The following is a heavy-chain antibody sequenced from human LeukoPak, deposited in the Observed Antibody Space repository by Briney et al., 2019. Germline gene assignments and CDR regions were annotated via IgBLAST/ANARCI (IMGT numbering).Heavy chain of an antibody. Sequence: ASVKVSCKASGYTFTSYGISWVRQAPGQGLEWMGWISAYNGNTNYAQKLQGRVTMTTDTSTSTAYMELSRLRSDDTAVYYCARGSKTGTTTFYWFDPWGQGTLVTVSS. V-gene: IGHV1-18*01. CDR3: ARGSKTGTTTFYWFDP. CDR1: GYTFTSYG. J-gene: IGHJ5*02. CDR2: ISAYNGNT. D-gene: IGHD1-7*01.